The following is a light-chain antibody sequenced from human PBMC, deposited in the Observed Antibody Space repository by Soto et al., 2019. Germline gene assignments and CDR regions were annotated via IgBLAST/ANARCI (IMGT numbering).Light chain of an antibody. V-gene: IGLV2-14*03. J-gene: IGLJ1*01. CDR2: DVT. CDR1: SSDVGGYNY. CDR3: SSYTTSSTYV. Sequence: QSALTQPGSVSGSPGQSITISCTGTSSDVGGYNYVSWYQQHPGKAPKLMIYDVTNRPSGVSDRFSGSKSGYTASLTISGLQAEDEDDYYCSSYTTSSTYVFGTGTKLTVL.